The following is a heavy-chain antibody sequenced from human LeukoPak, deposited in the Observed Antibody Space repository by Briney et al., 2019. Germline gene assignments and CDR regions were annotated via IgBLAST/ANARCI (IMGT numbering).Heavy chain of an antibody. CDR1: GYTFTSYG. Sequence: ASVSVSCTASGYTFTSYGIGWVRQAPGQGLEWMGWISAYNGNTNYAQKLQGRVTMTTDPSTSTAYMELRSLRSDDTAVYYCAIGSSAYYDFWSCYGPFDYWGQGTLVTVSS. V-gene: IGHV1-18*01. CDR2: ISAYNGNT. D-gene: IGHD3-3*01. CDR3: AIGSSAYYDFWSCYGPFDY. J-gene: IGHJ4*02.